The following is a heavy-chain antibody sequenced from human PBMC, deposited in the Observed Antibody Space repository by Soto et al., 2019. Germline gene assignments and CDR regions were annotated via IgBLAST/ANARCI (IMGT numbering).Heavy chain of an antibody. V-gene: IGHV3-74*01. CDR3: ARDSNLPFDY. CDR1: GFTFNNYW. CDR2: INSDVSST. Sequence: GGSLRLSCAASGFTFNNYWMHWVRQAPGKGLEWVSRINSDVSSTTYADSVKGRFTISRDNAKNTLYLQMNSLRAEDTAVYYCARDSNLPFDYWGQGTLVTVSS. J-gene: IGHJ4*02.